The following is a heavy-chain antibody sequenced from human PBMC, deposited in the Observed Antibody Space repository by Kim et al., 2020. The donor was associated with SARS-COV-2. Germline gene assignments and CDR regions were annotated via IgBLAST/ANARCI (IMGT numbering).Heavy chain of an antibody. CDR3: ARRREYSGYETPPLDY. V-gene: IGHV5-51*01. Sequence: GESLKISCKGSGYSFSNYWIGWVRQMPGKGLEWMGIIYPGDSDTLYSPSFQGQVTISADKSISTAYLQWSSLKASDTAMYFCARRREYSGYETPPLDYWGQGTLVTVSS. CDR2: IYPGDSDT. D-gene: IGHD5-12*01. CDR1: GYSFSNYW. J-gene: IGHJ4*02.